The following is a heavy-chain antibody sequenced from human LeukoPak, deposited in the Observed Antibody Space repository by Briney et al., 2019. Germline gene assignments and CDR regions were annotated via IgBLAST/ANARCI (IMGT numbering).Heavy chain of an antibody. CDR3: ARTRSSSSSWYGQFDY. Sequence: ASVKVSCKASGYTFSIYLMHWVRQAPGQGLEWMGGIIPIFGTANYAQKFQGRVTITADKSTGTAYMELSSLRSEDTAVYYCARTRSSSSSWYGQFDYWGQGTLVTVSS. CDR1: GYTFSIYL. J-gene: IGHJ4*02. D-gene: IGHD6-13*01. V-gene: IGHV1-69*06. CDR2: IIPIFGTA.